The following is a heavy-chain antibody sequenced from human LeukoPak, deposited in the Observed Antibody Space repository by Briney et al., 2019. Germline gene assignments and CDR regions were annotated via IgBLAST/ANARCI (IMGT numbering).Heavy chain of an antibody. CDR3: AREGRSSSWLDY. V-gene: IGHV4-38-2*02. J-gene: IGHJ4*02. CDR1: GYSISSGYY. CDR2: IYHSGST. Sequence: SETLSLTCTVSGYSISSGYYWGWIRQPPGKVLEWIGSIYHSGSTYYNPSLKSRVTISVDTSKNQFSLKLSSVTAADTAVYYCAREGRSSSWLDYWGQGTLVTVSS. D-gene: IGHD6-13*01.